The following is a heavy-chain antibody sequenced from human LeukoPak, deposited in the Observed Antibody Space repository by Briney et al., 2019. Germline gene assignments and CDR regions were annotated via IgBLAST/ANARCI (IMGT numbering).Heavy chain of an antibody. J-gene: IGHJ5*02. D-gene: IGHD6-19*01. CDR3: ARHGYSSGSLAWFDP. CDR1: GGSISSYY. V-gene: IGHV4-59*01. Sequence: KPSETLSLTCTVSGGSISSYYWSWIRQPPGKGLEWMGNIYYSGSTNYNSSLKSRVTISVDTSKNQISLKLRSVTAADMAVYYCARHGYSSGSLAWFDPWGQGTQVTVSS. CDR2: IYYSGST.